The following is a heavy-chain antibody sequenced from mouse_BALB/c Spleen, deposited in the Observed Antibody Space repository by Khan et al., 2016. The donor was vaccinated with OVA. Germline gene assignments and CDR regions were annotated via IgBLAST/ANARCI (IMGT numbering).Heavy chain of an antibody. Sequence: QVQLKESGPGLVAPSQSLSITCTVSGFSLISYGVNWVRQPPGKGLEWLGVIWRDGSINYQSNLKSRLMIRKDTSKRQVYLTLNSLQADDAASYYCAKFTTDFYSMDYWGQGTSVTVSS. J-gene: IGHJ4*01. CDR2: IWRDGSI. CDR1: GFSLISYG. CDR3: AKFTTDFYSMDY. D-gene: IGHD1-1*01. V-gene: IGHV2-3*01.